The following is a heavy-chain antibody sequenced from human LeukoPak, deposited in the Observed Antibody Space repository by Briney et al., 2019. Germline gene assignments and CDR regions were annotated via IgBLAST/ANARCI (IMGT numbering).Heavy chain of an antibody. J-gene: IGHJ4*02. D-gene: IGHD1-26*01. V-gene: IGHV3-30-3*01. CDR2: ISYDGSNK. Sequence: GGSLRLSCAASGFTFSSYAMHWVRQAPGKGLEWVAVISYDGSNKYYADSVKGRFTISSDNSKNTLYLQMNSLRAEDTAVYYCARVSNSGSYYASLDYWGQGTLVTVSS. CDR1: GFTFSSYA. CDR3: ARVSNSGSYYASLDY.